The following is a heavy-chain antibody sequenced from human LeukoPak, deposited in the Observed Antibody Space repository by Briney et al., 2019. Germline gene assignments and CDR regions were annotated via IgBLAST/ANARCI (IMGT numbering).Heavy chain of an antibody. CDR3: ARGFGDWGLSWFDP. CDR1: GGSISSYY. D-gene: IGHD3-10*01. J-gene: IGHJ5*02. V-gene: IGHV4-59*13. Sequence: SETLSLTCTVSGGSISSYYWSWLRQPPGKGLEWIGYIYYSGSAKYNPSLKSRVTISVDTPKNQFSLKLTSVTAADTAVYYCARGFGDWGLSWFDPWGQGTLVTVSS. CDR2: IYYSGSA.